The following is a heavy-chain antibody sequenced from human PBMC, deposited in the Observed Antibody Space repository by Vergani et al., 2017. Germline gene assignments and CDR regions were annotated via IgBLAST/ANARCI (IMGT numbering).Heavy chain of an antibody. D-gene: IGHD2-2*02. CDR1: GFALNRHA. Sequence: QVQLVESGGGVVQPGTSLRLSCVVSGFALNRHAMYWVRQAPGKGLEWVVGISFDGTNEYYPDLVKGRFTISRDIAKNTLYLQVRSLRLEDTGVYHCVIDRGLCAGGRCYTEAWHYWGQGTPVTVSS. V-gene: IGHV3-30-3*01. CDR3: VIDRGLCAGGRCYTEAWHY. CDR2: ISFDGTNE. J-gene: IGHJ4*01.